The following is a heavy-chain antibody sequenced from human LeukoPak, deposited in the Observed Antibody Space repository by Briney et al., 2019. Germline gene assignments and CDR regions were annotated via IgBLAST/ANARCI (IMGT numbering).Heavy chain of an antibody. D-gene: IGHD4-23*01. Sequence: GSSVKVSCKASGGTFSSYAISWVRQAPGQGLEWMGGIIPIFGTTNYAQKFQGRVTITADESTSTAYMELSSLRSEDTAVYYCASTDYGGNIDYWGQGTLVTVSS. CDR1: GGTFSSYA. J-gene: IGHJ4*02. V-gene: IGHV1-69*01. CDR3: ASTDYGGNIDY. CDR2: IIPIFGTT.